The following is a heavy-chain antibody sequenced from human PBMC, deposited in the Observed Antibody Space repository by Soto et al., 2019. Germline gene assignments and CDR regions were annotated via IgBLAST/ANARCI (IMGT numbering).Heavy chain of an antibody. D-gene: IGHD6-19*01. CDR1: GDSVSSNSAA. J-gene: IGHJ5*02. CDR2: TYYRSKWYN. Sequence: SQTLSLTCVISGDSVSSNSAAWNWIRQSPSRGLEWLGRTYYRSKWYNDYAVSVKSRITINPDTSKNQFSLQLNSVTPEDTAVYYCARGVAVAGPRAWFDPWGQGTLVTVSS. V-gene: IGHV6-1*01. CDR3: ARGVAVAGPRAWFDP.